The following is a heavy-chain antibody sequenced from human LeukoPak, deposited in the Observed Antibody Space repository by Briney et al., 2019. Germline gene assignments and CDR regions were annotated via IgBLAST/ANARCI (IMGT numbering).Heavy chain of an antibody. CDR2: INSDGCMT. D-gene: IGHD3-22*01. J-gene: IGHJ3*02. Sequence: GGSLRLSCAASGFTFSSYSMNWVRQVPGKGLVWVSGINSDGCMTRYAESVKGRFTISRDNAKNTLYLQMSSLRAEDTAVYYCARVGSTDSPHAFDIWGQGTTVTVSS. CDR3: ARVGSTDSPHAFDI. CDR1: GFTFSSYS. V-gene: IGHV3-74*01.